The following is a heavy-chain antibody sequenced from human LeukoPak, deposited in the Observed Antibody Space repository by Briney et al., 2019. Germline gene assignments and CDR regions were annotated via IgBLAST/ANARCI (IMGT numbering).Heavy chain of an antibody. CDR1: GGSISSYY. D-gene: IGHD3-10*01. J-gene: IGHJ2*01. V-gene: IGHV4-59*12. CDR3: ARASGGSGNWYFDL. Sequence: PSETLSLTCTVSGGSISSYYWSWIRQPPGKGLKWIGYYSGSTSYSPSLRSRVTISVDTSKNQFSLKLSSVTAADTAVYYCARASGGSGNWYFDLWGRGTLVTVSS. CDR2: YSGST.